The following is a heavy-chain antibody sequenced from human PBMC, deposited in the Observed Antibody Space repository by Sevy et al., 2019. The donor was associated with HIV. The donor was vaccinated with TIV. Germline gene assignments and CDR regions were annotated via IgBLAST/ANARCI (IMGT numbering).Heavy chain of an antibody. V-gene: IGHV3-23*01. CDR2: ISGSGGST. Sequence: GGSLRLSCAASGFTFSSYAMSWVRQAPGKGLEWVSAISGSGGSTYYADSVKGRFTISRDNSKNTRYLQMNSLRAEDTAVYYCANGGSSSPYYFDYWGQGTLVTVSS. CDR1: GFTFSSYA. J-gene: IGHJ4*02. D-gene: IGHD6-13*01. CDR3: ANGGSSSPYYFDY.